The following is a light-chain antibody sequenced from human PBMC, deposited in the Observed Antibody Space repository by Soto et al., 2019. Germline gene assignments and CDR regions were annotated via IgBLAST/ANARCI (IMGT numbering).Light chain of an antibody. V-gene: IGLV2-14*01. Sequence: QSALTQPASVSGSPGQSITISCTGTSSDVGAYNYVSWYQQHPGKAPKLMIYEVSNRPSGVSNRFSGSKSGNTASLTISGLQAEDEADYYCSSYTSSSTPSVFGTGTKVTVL. CDR3: SSYTSSSTPSV. CDR1: SSDVGAYNY. CDR2: EVS. J-gene: IGLJ1*01.